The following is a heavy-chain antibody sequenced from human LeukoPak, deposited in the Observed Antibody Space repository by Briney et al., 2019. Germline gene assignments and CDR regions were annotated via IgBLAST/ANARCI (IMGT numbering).Heavy chain of an antibody. V-gene: IGHV3-23*01. Sequence: GGSLRLSCAASRFTFSSYAMSWVRQAPGKGLEWVSAISGSGGVTYYADSVKGRFTISRDDSKNTAYLQMDSLKTEDTAVYYCTGNYYGSGSYADFDYWGQGTLVTVSS. J-gene: IGHJ4*02. CDR3: TGNYYGSGSYADFDY. CDR2: ISGSGGVT. D-gene: IGHD3-10*01. CDR1: RFTFSSYA.